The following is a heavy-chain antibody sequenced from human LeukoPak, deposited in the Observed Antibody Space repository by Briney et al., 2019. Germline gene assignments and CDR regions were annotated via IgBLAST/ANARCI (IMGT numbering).Heavy chain of an antibody. Sequence: LRLSCAASGFTFSSYSMNWVRQPPGKGLEWIGYIYYSGSTYYNPSLKSRVTISVDTSKNQFSLKLSSVTAADTAVYYCARERGSQPGSPLLVWGQGTLVTVSS. CDR3: ARERGSQPGSPLLV. CDR2: IYYSGST. V-gene: IGHV4-31*02. CDR1: GFTFSSYS. J-gene: IGHJ4*02. D-gene: IGHD2-15*01.